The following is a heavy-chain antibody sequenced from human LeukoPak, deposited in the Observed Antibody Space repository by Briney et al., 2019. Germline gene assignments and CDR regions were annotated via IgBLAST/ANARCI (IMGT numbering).Heavy chain of an antibody. J-gene: IGHJ3*02. CDR1: GFTFSSYW. Sequence: GGSLRPSCAASGFTFSSYWMHWVRQAPGKGLVWVSRINSDGSSTSYADSVKGRFTISRDNAKNTLYLQMNSLRAEDTAVYYCARVRAKKIVVVTAIDDDAFDIWGQGTMVTVSS. CDR3: ARVRAKKIVVVTAIDDDAFDI. D-gene: IGHD2-21*02. CDR2: INSDGSST. V-gene: IGHV3-74*01.